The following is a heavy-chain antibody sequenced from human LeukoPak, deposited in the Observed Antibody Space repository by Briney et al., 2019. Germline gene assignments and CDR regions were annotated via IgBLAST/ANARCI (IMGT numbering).Heavy chain of an antibody. Sequence: ASVKVSCKASGYTFTGYYMHWVRQAPGEGLEGMGRINPNSGGTNYAQKIKGRVTITRDRSISTAYMELRRLRSDYTAVYYCARDRSIYSAFDIWGQGTMVTVSS. J-gene: IGHJ3*02. CDR3: ARDRSIYSAFDI. D-gene: IGHD1-26*01. CDR2: INPNSGGT. CDR1: GYTFTGYY. V-gene: IGHV1-2*06.